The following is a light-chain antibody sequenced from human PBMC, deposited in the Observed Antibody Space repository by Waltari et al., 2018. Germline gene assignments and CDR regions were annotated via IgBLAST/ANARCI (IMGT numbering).Light chain of an antibody. CDR2: ATS. CDR3: QQTYSTWT. Sequence: DIQMTQSPSSLSASVGDRVTITCRASQSISNNLNWYQQKPGKAPKLLIYATSVLPSGVPSRFSGRGSGTDFTLTISSLQPEDFATYYCQQTYSTWTFGQGTAVEIK. CDR1: QSISNN. J-gene: IGKJ1*01. V-gene: IGKV1-39*01.